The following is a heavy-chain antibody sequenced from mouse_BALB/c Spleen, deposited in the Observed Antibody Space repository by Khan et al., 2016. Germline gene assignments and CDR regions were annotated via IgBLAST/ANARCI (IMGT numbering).Heavy chain of an antibody. J-gene: IGHJ3*01. V-gene: IGHV6-6*02. Sequence: EVKLEESGGGFVQPGGSMNLSCVASGFTFSNYWMHWVRQSPEKGLEWVAEIRLISNNYATHYAEPVQGRFTISRDDSKSSVYLQMNNLRAEDSSIYYCTSGFAYWGQGTLVTVSA. CDR1: GFTFSNYW. CDR3: TSGFAY. CDR2: IRLISNNYAT.